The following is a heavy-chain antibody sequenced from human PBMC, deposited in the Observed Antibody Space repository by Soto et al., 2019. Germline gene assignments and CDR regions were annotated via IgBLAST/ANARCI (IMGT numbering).Heavy chain of an antibody. V-gene: IGHV3-30*18. D-gene: IGHD2-15*01. J-gene: IGHJ4*02. CDR3: AKDPYGGSFV. CDR1: SFTFTSYD. Sequence: QVQLVESGGGVVQPGRSLRLSCAASSFTFTSYDLHWVRQAPGKGLEWVAFISSDGTKKYYADSVKGRFTISRDNSKNTLYLQMNSLKPEETAVYHCAKDPYGGSFVWGQGTLLTVSS. CDR2: ISSDGTKK.